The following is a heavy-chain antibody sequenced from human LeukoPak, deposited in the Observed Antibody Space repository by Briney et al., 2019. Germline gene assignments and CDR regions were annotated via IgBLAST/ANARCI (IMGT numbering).Heavy chain of an antibody. CDR1: GGPISSSSYY. CDR3: ARRRSGSYSHYYYYMDV. V-gene: IGHV4-39*07. J-gene: IGHJ6*03. Sequence: PSETLSLTCTVSGGPISSSSYYWGWIRQPPGKGLEWIGSIYYSGSTYYNPSLKSRVTISVDTSKNQFSLKLSSVTAADTAVYYCARRRSGSYSHYYYYMDVWGKGTTDTISS. CDR2: IYYSGST. D-gene: IGHD1-26*01.